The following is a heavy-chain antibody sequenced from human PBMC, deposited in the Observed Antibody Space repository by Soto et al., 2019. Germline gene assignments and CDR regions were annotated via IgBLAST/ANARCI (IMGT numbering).Heavy chain of an antibody. J-gene: IGHJ6*02. Sequence: GGSLRLSCAASGFTFSSYSMNWVRQAPGKGLEWVSYISSSSSTIYYADSVKGRFTISRDNAKNSLYLQMNSLRDEDTAVYYCARDGVATAYYYYGMDVWGQGITVTVSS. D-gene: IGHD5-12*01. CDR3: ARDGVATAYYYYGMDV. CDR2: ISSSSSTI. V-gene: IGHV3-48*02. CDR1: GFTFSSYS.